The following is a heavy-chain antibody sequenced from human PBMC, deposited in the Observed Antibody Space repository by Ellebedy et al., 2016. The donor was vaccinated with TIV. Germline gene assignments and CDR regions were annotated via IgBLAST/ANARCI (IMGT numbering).Heavy chain of an antibody. CDR2: IYPGDSDT. D-gene: IGHD6-13*01. CDR1: GYSFTSYW. CDR3: ARIEGASSSPKGY. V-gene: IGHV5-51*01. J-gene: IGHJ4*02. Sequence: GESLKISCNGSGYSFTSYWIGWARQVPGKGLEWMGIIYPGDSDTRYSPSFQGQVTISADKSISTAYLQWSSLKASDTAMYYCARIEGASSSPKGYWGQGTLVTVSS.